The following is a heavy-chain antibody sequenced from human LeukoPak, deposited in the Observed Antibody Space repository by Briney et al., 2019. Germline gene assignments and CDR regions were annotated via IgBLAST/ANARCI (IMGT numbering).Heavy chain of an antibody. Sequence: ASVKVSCKASGYTFTSYGISWVRQAPGQGLEWMGWISAYNGNTNYAQKRQGRVTMTTDTSTSTAYMELRSLRSDDTAVYYCARQRGYSYGYGDYYMDVWGKGTTVTVSS. CDR1: GYTFTSYG. D-gene: IGHD5-18*01. CDR2: ISAYNGNT. V-gene: IGHV1-18*01. J-gene: IGHJ6*03. CDR3: ARQRGYSYGYGDYYMDV.